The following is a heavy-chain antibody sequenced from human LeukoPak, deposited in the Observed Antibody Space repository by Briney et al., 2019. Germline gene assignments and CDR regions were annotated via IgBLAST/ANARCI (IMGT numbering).Heavy chain of an antibody. V-gene: IGHV3-30-3*01. D-gene: IGHD5-18*01. CDR2: ISYDGSNK. Sequence: GGSLRLSCAASGFTFSSYVMPWVRQAPGKGLEWVAVISYDGSNKYYADSVKGRFTISRDNSKNTLYLQMNSLRAEDTAVYYCARMVDTAMAGPHYYYYGMDVWGQGTTVTVSS. J-gene: IGHJ6*02. CDR3: ARMVDTAMAGPHYYYYGMDV. CDR1: GFTFSSYV.